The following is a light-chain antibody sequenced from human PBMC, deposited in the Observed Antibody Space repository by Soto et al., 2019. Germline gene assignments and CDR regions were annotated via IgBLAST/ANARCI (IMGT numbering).Light chain of an antibody. CDR1: RSDIGDSNF. CDR3: SSFTSTSTRL. CDR2: EVN. Sequence: QSALTQPASVSGSPGQSVTISCTGPRSDIGDSNFISWYQHSPGKAPRLLIYEVNNRPSGVSKRFSGSKAGNTASLTISGLLDDDEADYFCSSFTSTSTRLFGSGTKVTV. V-gene: IGLV2-14*01. J-gene: IGLJ1*01.